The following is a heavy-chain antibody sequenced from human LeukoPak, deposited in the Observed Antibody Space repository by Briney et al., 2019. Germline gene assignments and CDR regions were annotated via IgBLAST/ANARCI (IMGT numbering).Heavy chain of an antibody. J-gene: IGHJ4*02. CDR3: ARGGVNGVRYSSGWYDY. V-gene: IGHV4-59*01. CDR1: GGSISSYY. Sequence: SETLSLTCTVSGGSISSYYWSWIRQPPGKGLEWIGYIYYSGSTNYNPSLKSRVTISVDTSKNQFSLKLSSVTAADTAVYYCARGGVNGVRYSSGWYDYWGQGTLVTVSS. D-gene: IGHD6-19*01. CDR2: IYYSGST.